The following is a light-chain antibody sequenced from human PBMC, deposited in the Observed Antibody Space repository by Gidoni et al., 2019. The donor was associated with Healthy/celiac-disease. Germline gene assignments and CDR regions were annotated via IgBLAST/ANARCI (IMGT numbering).Light chain of an antibody. Sequence: DIQMTQSPSSLSASVGDRVTITCRASQSISSYLNWYQQKPGKAPKLLIYDASNLESGVPSRFSGSGSGTDFTFTISSLQPEDIATYYCQQYYSPLYTFGQGTKLEIK. V-gene: IGKV1-33*01. J-gene: IGKJ2*01. CDR2: DAS. CDR3: QQYYSPLYT. CDR1: QSISSY.